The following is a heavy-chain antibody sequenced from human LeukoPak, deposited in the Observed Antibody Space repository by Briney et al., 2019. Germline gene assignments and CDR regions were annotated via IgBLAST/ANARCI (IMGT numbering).Heavy chain of an antibody. Sequence: GGSLRLSCAASGFTFSSYAMSWVRQAPGKGLEWVSAISGSGGSTYYADSVKGRFTISRDNSNNTLYLQMNSLRTEDTTVYYCARGIPIFGVVKGAFDIWGQGALVTVSS. J-gene: IGHJ3*02. CDR3: ARGIPIFGVVKGAFDI. D-gene: IGHD3-3*01. V-gene: IGHV3-23*01. CDR1: GFTFSSYA. CDR2: ISGSGGST.